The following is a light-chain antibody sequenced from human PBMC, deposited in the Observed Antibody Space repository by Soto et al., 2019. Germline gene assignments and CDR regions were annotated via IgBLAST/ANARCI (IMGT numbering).Light chain of an antibody. J-gene: IGKJ4*01. Sequence: DIVMTHSPVTLSVSPGERATLSCRASQSVSSNLAWYQQKPGQAPRLLIYGASTRATGIPARFSGSGSGTEFTLTISSLQSEDFAVYYCQQYNNWPLTFGGGTKVEN. CDR1: QSVSSN. CDR2: GAS. V-gene: IGKV3-15*01. CDR3: QQYNNWPLT.